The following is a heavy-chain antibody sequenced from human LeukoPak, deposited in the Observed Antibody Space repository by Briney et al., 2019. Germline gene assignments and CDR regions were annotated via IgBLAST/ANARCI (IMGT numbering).Heavy chain of an antibody. CDR1: GYTFTGYY. D-gene: IGHD2-2*01. J-gene: IGHJ4*02. Sequence: ASVKVSCKASGYTFTGYYMHWVRQAPGQGLEWMGWINPNSGGTNSAQKFQGRVIMTRDTSISTTYMELRYLRSDDTAVYYCARGRETPPGYSSTWYVYWGQGTLVTVSS. CDR3: ARGRETPPGYSSTWYVY. CDR2: INPNSGGT. V-gene: IGHV1-2*02.